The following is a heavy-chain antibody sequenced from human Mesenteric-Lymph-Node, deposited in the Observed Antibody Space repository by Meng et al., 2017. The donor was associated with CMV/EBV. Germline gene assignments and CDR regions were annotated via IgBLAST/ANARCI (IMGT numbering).Heavy chain of an antibody. Sequence: CTVAGGSITSGNFYWSWIRQPPGKGPEWIGYIFYTGTTNYNPSLRSRVTMSVDTSKNQFSLKLSSVTAADSAVYYCVRGQGLFYFDSWGQGTLVTVSS. J-gene: IGHJ4*02. D-gene: IGHD3/OR15-3a*01. CDR1: GGSITSGNFY. CDR2: IFYTGTT. V-gene: IGHV4-30-4*01. CDR3: VRGQGLFYFDS.